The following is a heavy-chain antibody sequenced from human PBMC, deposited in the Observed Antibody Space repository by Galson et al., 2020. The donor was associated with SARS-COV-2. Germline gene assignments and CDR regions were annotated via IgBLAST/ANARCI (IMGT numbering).Heavy chain of an antibody. V-gene: IGHV3-64D*06. CDR3: VKAGPTLYVVVPAASDY. J-gene: IGHJ4*02. D-gene: IGHD2-2*01. CDR2: ISSNGGST. CDR1: GFTFSSYA. Sequence: GESLKISCSGSGFTFSSYALHWVRQAPGKGLEYVSSISSNGGSTYYADSVKGRFTISRDNSKNTLYLQMSGLRPEDTAVYHCVKAGPTLYVVVPAASDYWGQGTLVTVSS.